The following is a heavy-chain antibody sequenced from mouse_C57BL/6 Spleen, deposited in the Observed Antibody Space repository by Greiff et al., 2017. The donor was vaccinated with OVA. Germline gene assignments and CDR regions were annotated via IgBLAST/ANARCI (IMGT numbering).Heavy chain of an antibody. CDR2: IYPGDGDT. CDR1: GYAFSSSW. Sequence: QVQLQQSGPELVKPGASVKISCKASGYAFSSSWMNWVKQRPGKGLEWIGRIYPGDGDTNYNGKFKGKATLTADKSSSTAYMALRSLTSEDSAVYYCTRSPDYYGSSTYWGQGTTLTVSS. D-gene: IGHD1-1*01. V-gene: IGHV1-82*01. CDR3: TRSPDYYGSSTY. J-gene: IGHJ2*01.